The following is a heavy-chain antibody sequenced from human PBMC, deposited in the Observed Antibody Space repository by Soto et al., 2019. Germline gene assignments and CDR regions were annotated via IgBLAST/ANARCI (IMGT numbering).Heavy chain of an antibody. J-gene: IGHJ4*02. D-gene: IGHD1-1*01. CDR1: GYTFTGYY. Sequence: ASVKVSCKASGYTFTGYYMHWVRQAPGQGLEWMGWINPNSGGTNYAQKFQGRVTMTRDTSISTAYMELSRLRSDDTAVYYCARDGELATGTGDYWGQGTLVTVSS. CDR3: ARDGELATGTGDY. V-gene: IGHV1-2*02. CDR2: INPNSGGT.